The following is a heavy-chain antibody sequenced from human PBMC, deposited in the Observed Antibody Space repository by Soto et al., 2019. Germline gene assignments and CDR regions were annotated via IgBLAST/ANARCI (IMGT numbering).Heavy chain of an antibody. CDR3: GRIKDRQQLGGNYYYILDV. Sequence: QVQLMQSGAEVKKPGSSVKVSCKASGGTFSTSAISWVRQAPGEGLEWVGGIMPIFATPDYAQKFQGRVTISADEXTATAYLELTSPTTHDTAVYYCGRIKDRQQLGGNYYYILDVWGQGTAIRLSS. CDR2: IMPIFATP. J-gene: IGHJ6*01. V-gene: IGHV1-69*12. D-gene: IGHD3-3*02. CDR1: GGTFSTSA.